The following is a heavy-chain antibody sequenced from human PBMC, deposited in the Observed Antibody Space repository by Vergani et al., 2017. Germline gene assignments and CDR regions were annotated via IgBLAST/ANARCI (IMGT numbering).Heavy chain of an antibody. CDR3: ARVLRLLYSRFDP. V-gene: IGHV3-33*01. Sequence: QVQLVESGGGVVQPGRSLRLSCAASGFTFNQYGMHWVRQAPGKGLEWVAVTWYDGNNKQYADSVKGRFTISRDNSKSTMYLQMNSLRDEDTGVYYCARVLRLLYSRFDPWVQGTLVTVSS. D-gene: IGHD5-12*01. CDR1: GFTFNQYG. J-gene: IGHJ5*02. CDR2: TWYDGNNK.